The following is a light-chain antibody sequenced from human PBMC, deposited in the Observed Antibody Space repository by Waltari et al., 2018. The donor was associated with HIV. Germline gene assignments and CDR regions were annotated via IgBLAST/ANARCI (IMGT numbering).Light chain of an antibody. CDR2: RND. CDR1: KSNIGNTF. V-gene: IGLV1-47*01. J-gene: IGLJ3*02. Sequence: TQAPSASKTPGQRITMSCSGRKSNIGNTFLYWYQQIPGAAPKLGMARNDRRAAGVPDRFSGTKSGTSAFLAITDLRLDDEATYVCASWDDNLRHWVFGGGTKLTVL. CDR3: ASWDDNLRHWV.